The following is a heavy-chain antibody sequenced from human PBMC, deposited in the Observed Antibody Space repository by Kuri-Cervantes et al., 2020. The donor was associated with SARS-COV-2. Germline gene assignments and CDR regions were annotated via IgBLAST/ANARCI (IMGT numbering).Heavy chain of an antibody. Sequence: LLLTCAASGFNFSRTDMHWVRQAPGKGLEWVAVISHDGKNKKCIASGKGRFTISRDNSQNTLYLHMKSLRSEDTAMYYCAKDRVGVQDFWGQGTLVTVSS. CDR2: ISHDGKNK. V-gene: IGHV3-30*18. CDR3: AKDRVGVQDF. D-gene: IGHD2-21*01. J-gene: IGHJ4*02. CDR1: GFNFSRTD.